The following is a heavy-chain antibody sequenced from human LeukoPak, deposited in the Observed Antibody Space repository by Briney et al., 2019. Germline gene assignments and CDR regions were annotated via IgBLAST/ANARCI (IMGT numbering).Heavy chain of an antibody. V-gene: IGHV1-69*01. J-gene: IGHJ1*01. Sequence: SVTVSCKAFGGIFSNYAISWVRQAPGQGLEWMGGIIPIFGTANYAEKFRGRVTITADETTSTAYMELSRLKSEDTAVYYCARDSSEFRSLIPHWGQGTLVTVSS. CDR2: IIPIFGTA. CDR1: GGIFSNYA. D-gene: IGHD2-21*01. CDR3: ARDSSEFRSLIPH.